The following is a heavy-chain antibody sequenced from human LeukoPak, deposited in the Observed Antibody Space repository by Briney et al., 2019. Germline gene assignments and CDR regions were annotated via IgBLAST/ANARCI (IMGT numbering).Heavy chain of an antibody. V-gene: IGHV1-18*04. J-gene: IGHJ4*02. CDR2: KSAYNGNT. D-gene: IGHD5-18*01. Sequence: ASVTVSCLASGYTFTSYVISWVRQAPGQGLEGMGFKSAYNGNTNYAQKLEGRVTMTTDTSTSTAYLELRSLRSHYPAVCYCARDPRPPTAMVTNYFDYWGQGNLVTVSS. CDR3: ARDPRPPTAMVTNYFDY. CDR1: GYTFTSYV.